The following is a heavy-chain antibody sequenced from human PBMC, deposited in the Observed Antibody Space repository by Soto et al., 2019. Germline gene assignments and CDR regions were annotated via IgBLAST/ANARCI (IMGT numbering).Heavy chain of an antibody. CDR3: AREPYGDSQYFDY. CDR1: GFTFNSLS. Sequence: QVQLVESGGGMAQAGTSLRLSCTGSGFTFNSLSLNWVRQGPDKSLEWVAVVSFDGKVTYYADSVKGRFTVSRDISKNTIYLQANSLRPEDTAVYYCAREPYGDSQYFDYWGQGTPVTVSS. CDR2: VSFDGKVT. V-gene: IGHV3-30*04. D-gene: IGHD2-21*02. J-gene: IGHJ4*02.